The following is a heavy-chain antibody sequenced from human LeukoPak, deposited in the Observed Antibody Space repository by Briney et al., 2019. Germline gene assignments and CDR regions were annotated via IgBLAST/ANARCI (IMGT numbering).Heavy chain of an antibody. CDR3: ARAIAARPYYYYYMDV. V-gene: IGHV1-69*05. J-gene: IGHJ6*03. CDR2: IIPIFGTA. D-gene: IGHD6-6*01. Sequence: SVKVSCKASGGTFSSYAISWVRQAPGQGLEWMGGIIPIFGTANYAQKFQGRVTITTDESTSTAYMELSSLRSEDTAVYYCARAIAARPYYYYYMDVWGKGTTVIVSS. CDR1: GGTFSSYA.